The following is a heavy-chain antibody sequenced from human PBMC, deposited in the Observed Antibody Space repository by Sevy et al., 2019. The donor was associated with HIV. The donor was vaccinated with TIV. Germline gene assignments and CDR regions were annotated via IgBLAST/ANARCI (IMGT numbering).Heavy chain of an antibody. Sequence: GGSLRLSCAASGFTFSSYDMHWVRQATGKGLEWVSSIGSAGDTYYPGSVKGRFTISRENAKNSLYLQVKSLRAGDTAVYYCARGGYGSRSFYPHYYYGMDVWGQGTTVTVSS. D-gene: IGHD3-10*01. CDR2: IGSAGDT. CDR3: ARGGYGSRSFYPHYYYGMDV. CDR1: GFTFSSYD. J-gene: IGHJ6*02. V-gene: IGHV3-13*01.